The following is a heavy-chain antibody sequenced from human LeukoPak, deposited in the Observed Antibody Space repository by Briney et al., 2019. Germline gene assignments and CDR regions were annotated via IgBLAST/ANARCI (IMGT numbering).Heavy chain of an antibody. CDR3: ARSGSSTIFGVADYYFDY. CDR2: IYYSGST. Sequence: SETLSLTCTVSGGSISSYYWSWIRQPPGKGLEWIGYIYYSGSTNYNPSLKSRVTISVDMSKNQFSLKLSSVTAADTAVYYCARSGSSTIFGVADYYFDYWGQGTLVTVSS. CDR1: GGSISSYY. J-gene: IGHJ4*02. D-gene: IGHD3-3*01. V-gene: IGHV4-59*12.